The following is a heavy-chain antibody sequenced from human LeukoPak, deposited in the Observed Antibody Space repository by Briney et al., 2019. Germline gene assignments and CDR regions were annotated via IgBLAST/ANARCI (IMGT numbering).Heavy chain of an antibody. CDR2: VYYSGST. CDR3: ARVLDLSKRGLDAFDI. D-gene: IGHD3-16*01. V-gene: IGHV4-59*01. Sequence: TSETLSLTCTVSGGSISSYFWSWIRQPPGKGLEWIGYVYYSGSTNYNPSLKGRVTISVDTSKKQFSLKLSSATAADTAVYYCARVLDLSKRGLDAFDIWGQGTMVTVSS. CDR1: GGSISSYF. J-gene: IGHJ3*02.